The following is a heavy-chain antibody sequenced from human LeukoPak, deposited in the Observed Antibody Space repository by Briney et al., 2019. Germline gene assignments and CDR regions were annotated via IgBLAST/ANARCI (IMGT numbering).Heavy chain of an antibody. D-gene: IGHD3-22*01. CDR2: IWYDGSNK. Sequence: GRSLRLSCAASGFTFSSYGMHWVRQAPGKGLEWVAVIWYDGSNKYYADSVKGRFTISRDNSKNTLYLQMNSLRAEDTAVYYCAKVYDSSGLPQYYFDYWGQGTLVTVSS. CDR3: AKVYDSSGLPQYYFDY. V-gene: IGHV3-33*06. J-gene: IGHJ4*02. CDR1: GFTFSSYG.